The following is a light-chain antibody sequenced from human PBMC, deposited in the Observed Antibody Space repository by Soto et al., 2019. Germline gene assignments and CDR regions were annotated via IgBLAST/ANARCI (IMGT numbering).Light chain of an antibody. Sequence: QSVLTQPRSVSGSPGQSVTISYTGTISDVAGYNYVSWYQHHPGKAPKLLISDVTKRPSWVPDRFSGSKSGSTASLTISELQAEDEADYYCSSYAGSNNVVFGGGTKLTVL. J-gene: IGLJ2*01. CDR2: DVT. V-gene: IGLV2-11*01. CDR3: SSYAGSNNVV. CDR1: ISDVAGYNY.